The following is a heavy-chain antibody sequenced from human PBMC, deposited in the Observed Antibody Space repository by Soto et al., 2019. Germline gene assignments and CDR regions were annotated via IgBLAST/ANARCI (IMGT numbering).Heavy chain of an antibody. Sequence: ETLALTRTVSRGSISSYYWTWILQPPGKGLEWIGYIYYSGSTNYNPSLKSRVTISVDTSKNQFSLKLSSVTAADTAVYYCARDFLSASGYYCYVMAVSGQGTSVLVS. D-gene: IGHD2-2*01. CDR1: RGSISSYY. V-gene: IGHV4-59*01. CDR2: IYYSGST. J-gene: IGHJ6*02. CDR3: ARDFLSASGYYCYVMAV.